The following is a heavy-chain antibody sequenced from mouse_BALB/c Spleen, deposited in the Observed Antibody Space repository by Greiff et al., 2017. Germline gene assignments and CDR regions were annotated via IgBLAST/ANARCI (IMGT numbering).Heavy chain of an antibody. Sequence: EVQLQESGPGLVKPSQSLSLTCTVTGYSITSDYAWNWIRQFPGNKLEWMGYISYSGSTSYNPSLKSRISITRDTSKNQFFLQLNSVTTEDTATYYCARSYYGRAWFAYWGQGTLVTVSA. CDR2: ISYSGST. CDR1: GYSITSDYA. D-gene: IGHD1-1*01. V-gene: IGHV3-2*02. CDR3: ARSYYGRAWFAY. J-gene: IGHJ3*01.